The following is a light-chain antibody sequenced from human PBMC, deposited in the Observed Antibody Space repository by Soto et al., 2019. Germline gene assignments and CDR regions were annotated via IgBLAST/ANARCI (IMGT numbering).Light chain of an antibody. CDR1: QTISNY. J-gene: IGKJ1*01. CDR2: YGS. CDR3: QQNFYTPQT. Sequence: DIQMTQSPSSLSASVGDRVTITCRASQTISNYVNWYQQKPGKAPKLLIYYGSTLQSGVPSRFSGSGSGTDFTLTISSLLPEDLATYYCQQNFYTPQTFGQGTKVDTK. V-gene: IGKV1-39*01.